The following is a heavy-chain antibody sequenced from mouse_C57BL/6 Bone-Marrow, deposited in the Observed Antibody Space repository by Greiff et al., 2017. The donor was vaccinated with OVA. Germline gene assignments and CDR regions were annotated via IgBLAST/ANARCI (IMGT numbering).Heavy chain of an antibody. Sequence: QVQLKQPGAELVMPGASVKLSCKASGYTFTSYWMHWVKQRPGQGLEWIGEIDPSDSYTNYNQKFKGKSTLTVDKSSSTAYMQLSSLTSEDSAVXYCARKDGSSYDYAMDYWGQGTSVTVSS. CDR2: IDPSDSYT. CDR3: ARKDGSSYDYAMDY. V-gene: IGHV1-69*01. D-gene: IGHD1-1*01. CDR1: GYTFTSYW. J-gene: IGHJ4*01.